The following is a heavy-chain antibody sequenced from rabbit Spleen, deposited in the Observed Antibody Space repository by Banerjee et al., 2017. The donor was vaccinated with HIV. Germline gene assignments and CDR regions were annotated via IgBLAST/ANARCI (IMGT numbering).Heavy chain of an antibody. CDR1: GFSFSSSYW. J-gene: IGHJ4*01. D-gene: IGHD2-1*01. CDR3: ARVISTDYWYFKL. V-gene: IGHV1S45*01. CDR2: IDGGDGRT. Sequence: QEQLEESGGDLVKPEGSLTLTCTASGFSFSSSYWICWVRQAPGKGLEWSVCIDGGDGRTYYATWAKGRFTISKTSSTTVTLQMTSLTGADTATYFCARVISTDYWYFKLWGPGTLVTVS.